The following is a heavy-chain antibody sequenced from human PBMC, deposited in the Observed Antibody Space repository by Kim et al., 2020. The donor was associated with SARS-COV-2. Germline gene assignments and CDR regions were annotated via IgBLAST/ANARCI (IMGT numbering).Heavy chain of an antibody. V-gene: IGHV3-15*01. CDR3: TVEFSLGRWYGQD. CDR1: GFTFSNAW. Sequence: GGSLRLSCAASGFTFSNAWMSWVRQAPGKGLEWVGRIKSKTDSGTTDYAAPVKGRFTISRYDSKNTLYLQMNSLKTEDTAVYYCTVEFSLGRWYGQDWGQGTLVTVSS. J-gene: IGHJ4*02. D-gene: IGHD6-13*01. CDR2: IKSKTDSGTT.